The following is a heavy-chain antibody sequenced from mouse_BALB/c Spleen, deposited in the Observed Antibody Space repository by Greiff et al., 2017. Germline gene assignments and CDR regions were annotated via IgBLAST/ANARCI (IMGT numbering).Heavy chain of an antibody. CDR3: GRYGYDGGFAY. Sequence: QVQLKQSGPGLVAPSQSLSITCTVSGFSLTSYGVHWVRQPPGKGLEWLGVIWAGGSTNYNSALMSRLSISKDNSKSQVFLKMNSLQTDATAMYYCGRYGYDGGFAYWGQGTLVTVSA. J-gene: IGHJ3*01. V-gene: IGHV2-9*02. CDR1: GFSLTSYG. CDR2: IWAGGST. D-gene: IGHD2-14*01.